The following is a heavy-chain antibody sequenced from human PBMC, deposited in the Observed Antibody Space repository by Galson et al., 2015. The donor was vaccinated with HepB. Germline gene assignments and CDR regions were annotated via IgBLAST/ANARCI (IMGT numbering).Heavy chain of an antibody. Sequence: SLRLSCAASGFTFSNYAMTWVRQAPGKGLEWVSTINDAGGSTHYADSVKGRFTISRDNSKNTLYLQMNSLGAEDTAIYYCVKGTTWRGVDYWGQGTLVIVSS. D-gene: IGHD2/OR15-2a*01. CDR2: INDAGGST. V-gene: IGHV3-23*01. CDR1: GFTFSNYA. CDR3: VKGTTWRGVDY. J-gene: IGHJ4*02.